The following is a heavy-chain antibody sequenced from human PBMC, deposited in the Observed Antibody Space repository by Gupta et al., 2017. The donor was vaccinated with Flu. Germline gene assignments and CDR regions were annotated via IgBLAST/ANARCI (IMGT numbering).Heavy chain of an antibody. CDR3: ARSGDEAYYDFWSGYPFFDY. V-gene: IGHV3-48*02. Sequence: EVQLVESGGGLVQPGGSLRLSCAASGFTFRSYSMNWVRQAPGKGLEWVSYISSSSSTIYYADSVKGRFTISRDNAKNSLYLQMNSLRDEDTAVYYCARSGDEAYYDFWSGYPFFDYWGQGTLVTVSS. CDR1: GFTFRSYS. D-gene: IGHD3-3*01. CDR2: ISSSSSTI. J-gene: IGHJ4*02.